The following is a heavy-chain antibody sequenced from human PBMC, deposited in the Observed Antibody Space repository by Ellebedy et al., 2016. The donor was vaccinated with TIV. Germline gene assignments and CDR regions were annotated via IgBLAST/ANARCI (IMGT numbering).Heavy chain of an antibody. CDR3: AKDRGNYGGAPYNGMDV. D-gene: IGHD3-10*01. CDR1: GFTFSSSG. CDR2: IRFDGNNA. V-gene: IGHV3-30*02. Sequence: GGSLRLSCVASGFTFSSSGMNWVRRAPGKGLEWVAFIRFDGNNAYYADSVKGQFTISRDNSKNTLYLQMNSLRTEVTAVHYCAKDRGNYGGAPYNGMDVWGQGTTVTVSS. J-gene: IGHJ6*02.